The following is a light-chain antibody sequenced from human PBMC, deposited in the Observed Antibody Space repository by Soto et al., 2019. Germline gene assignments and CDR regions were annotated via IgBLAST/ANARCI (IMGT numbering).Light chain of an antibody. V-gene: IGKV3D-15*01. J-gene: IGKJ1*01. CDR1: QSVGSS. CDR2: GAS. CDR3: HQYNDWPRT. Sequence: EIVMRHSPATLSLSPGERATLSCRASQSVGSSLAWFQQKPGQAPRLLFYGASTRATGIPARFTGSGSGTEFTLTISSLQSEDFAVYYCHQYNDWPRTFGQGTKVDIK.